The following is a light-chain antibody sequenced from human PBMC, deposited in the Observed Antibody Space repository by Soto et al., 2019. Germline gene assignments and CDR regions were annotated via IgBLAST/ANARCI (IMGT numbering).Light chain of an antibody. CDR3: SSYTSSTPYV. V-gene: IGLV2-14*01. CDR2: EVS. Sequence: QAVVTQPASVSGSPGQSITISCTGTSSDVGGYNYVSWYQQHPGKAPNLMIYEVSNRPAGVSNRFAGTKSGNTASLTIAGLQAEDEAYYYCSSYTSSTPYVFGTGTKVTVL. J-gene: IGLJ1*01. CDR1: SSDVGGYNY.